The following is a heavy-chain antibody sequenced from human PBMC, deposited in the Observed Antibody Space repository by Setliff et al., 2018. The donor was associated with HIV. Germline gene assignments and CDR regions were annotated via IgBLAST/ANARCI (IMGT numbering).Heavy chain of an antibody. D-gene: IGHD3-22*01. V-gene: IGHV3-21*01. CDR3: ARDKDYYDSSGYYYIYYNMDV. Sequence: GGSLRLSCAASGFTFSSYSMNWVRQAPGKGLEWVSSISSSSTHIYYADSVKGRFTISRDNSKNTLYLQMNSLRAEDTAVYYCARDKDYYDSSGYYYIYYNMDVWGKGTTVTVSS. CDR2: ISSSSTHI. J-gene: IGHJ6*03. CDR1: GFTFSSYS.